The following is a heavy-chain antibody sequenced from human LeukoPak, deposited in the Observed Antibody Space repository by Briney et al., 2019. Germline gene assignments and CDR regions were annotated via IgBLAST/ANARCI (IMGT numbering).Heavy chain of an antibody. CDR1: GGTFSSYA. CDR3: ATAGAIFGVVKHYYYYMDV. Sequence: AVKVSCKASGGTFSSYAISWGRQAPGQGLEWRGGIIPILGTANYAQKFQGRGTITADESTRTAYRALSSLRSEDTAVYYCATAGAIFGVVKHYYYYMDVCGKGTTVTVSS. CDR2: IIPILGTA. V-gene: IGHV1-69*13. D-gene: IGHD3-3*01. J-gene: IGHJ6*03.